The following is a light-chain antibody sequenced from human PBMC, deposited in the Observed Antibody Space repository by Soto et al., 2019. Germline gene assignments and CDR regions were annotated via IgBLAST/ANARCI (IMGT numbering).Light chain of an antibody. V-gene: IGLV2-23*02. CDR3: WSYAGTSTLV. CDR2: EVS. CDR1: SSDVGSYNL. J-gene: IGLJ1*01. Sequence: SVLTQPASVSGSPGQSITISCTGTSSDVGSYNLVSWYQHHPGKVPKIMIYEVSKWHSGVSNRFSGSKSGNTASLTISGLQAEDEADYYCWSYAGTSTLVFGTGTTVTV.